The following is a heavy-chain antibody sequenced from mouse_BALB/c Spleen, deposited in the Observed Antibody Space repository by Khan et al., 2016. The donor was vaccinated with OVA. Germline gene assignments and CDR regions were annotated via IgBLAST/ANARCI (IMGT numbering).Heavy chain of an antibody. Sequence: QVQLQQSGPDLVAPSQSLSITCTVSGFSLTSYAIHWVRQPPGKGLEWLVVIWSDGRTTYNSALKSRLSITKDKSKSQVFLKINSLQTDDTAMYYCARHQFPLSMDSWGQGTSVTVSS. J-gene: IGHJ4*01. V-gene: IGHV2-6-2*01. CDR3: ARHQFPLSMDS. CDR1: GFSLTSYA. CDR2: IWSDGRT.